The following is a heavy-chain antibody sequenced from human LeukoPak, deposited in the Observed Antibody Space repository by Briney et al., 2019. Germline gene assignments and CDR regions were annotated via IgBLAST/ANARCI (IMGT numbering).Heavy chain of an antibody. CDR1: GGSISSSSYY. V-gene: IGHV4-39*01. J-gene: IGHJ4*02. D-gene: IGHD3-10*01. Sequence: TSETLSLTCTVYGGSISSSSYYWGWIRQPPGKGLEWIGSIYYSGSTYYNPSLKSRVTISVDTSKNQFSLKLSSVTAADTAVYYCARPTSSTPYFDYWGQGTLVTVSS. CDR2: IYYSGST. CDR3: ARPTSSTPYFDY.